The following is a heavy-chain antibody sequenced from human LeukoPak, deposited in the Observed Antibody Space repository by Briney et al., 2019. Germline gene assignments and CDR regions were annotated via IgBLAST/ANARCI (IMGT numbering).Heavy chain of an antibody. V-gene: IGHV3-7*01. CDR3: AELGITMIGGV. CDR2: IKQDGSET. J-gene: IGHJ6*04. Sequence: GGSLRLSCAASGFTFTNNFMNWVRQVPGKGLEWVANIKQDGSETTYADSVKGRFTISRDNAKNSLYLQMNSLRAEDTAVYYCAELGITMIGGVWGKGTRSPSPQ. D-gene: IGHD3-10*02. CDR1: GFTFTNNF.